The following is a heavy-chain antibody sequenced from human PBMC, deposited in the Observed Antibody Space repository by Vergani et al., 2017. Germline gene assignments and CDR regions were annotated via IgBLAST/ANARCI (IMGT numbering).Heavy chain of an antibody. Sequence: QVKLQESGPGLVKPSETLSLTCTVSGASVNSYYWSWIRQPPGKGLEWMVYVSFRGDTIYDPSVKVRMTISLNTSSNQFSLYLTSVTAADTAVYYCARSRIYYGAGSPDYWGQGTLVTVSS. CDR1: GASVNSYY. V-gene: IGHV4-59*02. J-gene: IGHJ4*02. CDR3: ARSRIYYGAGSPDY. D-gene: IGHD3-10*01. CDR2: VSFRGDT.